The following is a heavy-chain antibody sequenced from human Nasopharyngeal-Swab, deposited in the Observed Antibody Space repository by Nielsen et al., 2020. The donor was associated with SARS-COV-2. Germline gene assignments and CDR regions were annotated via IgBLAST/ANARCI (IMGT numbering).Heavy chain of an antibody. CDR2: INHSGST. J-gene: IGHJ4*02. V-gene: IGHV4-34*01. CDR1: GGSFSGYY. CDR3: ARVYSSGKGWYHFDY. Sequence: SETLSLTCAVYGGSFSGYYWSWIRQPPGKGLEWIGEINHSGSTNYNPSLKSRVTISVDTSKNQFSLKLSSVTAADTAVYYCARVYSSGKGWYHFDYWGQGTLVTVSS. D-gene: IGHD3-10*01.